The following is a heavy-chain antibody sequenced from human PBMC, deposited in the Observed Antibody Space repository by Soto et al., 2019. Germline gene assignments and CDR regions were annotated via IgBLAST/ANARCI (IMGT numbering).Heavy chain of an antibody. V-gene: IGHV5-10-1*01. J-gene: IGHJ6*02. D-gene: IGHD3-10*01. CDR2: IDPSDSHT. CDR1: GYSFTSYW. CDR3: AGGGVRGVITRTRDYYGMDV. Sequence: GESLKISCKGSGYSFTSYWINWVRQMPGKGMEWMGRIDPSDSHTSYSPSFQGHVTISADKSISTAYLQWSSLKASDTAMYYCAGGGVRGVITRTRDYYGMDVWGQGTTVTVSS.